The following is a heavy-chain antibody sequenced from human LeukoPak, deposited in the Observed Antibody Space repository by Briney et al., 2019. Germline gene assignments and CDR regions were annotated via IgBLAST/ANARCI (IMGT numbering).Heavy chain of an antibody. V-gene: IGHV4-59*01. CDR2: IYYSGST. CDR1: GGSISSYY. Sequence: SETLSLTCTVSGGSISSYYWSWIRQPPGKGLEWIGYIYYSGSTSYSPSLKSRVTISVDTSKNQFSLKLSSVTAADTAVYYCARDRSYGDYYFDYWGQGTLVTVSS. CDR3: ARDRSYGDYYFDY. J-gene: IGHJ4*02. D-gene: IGHD5-18*01.